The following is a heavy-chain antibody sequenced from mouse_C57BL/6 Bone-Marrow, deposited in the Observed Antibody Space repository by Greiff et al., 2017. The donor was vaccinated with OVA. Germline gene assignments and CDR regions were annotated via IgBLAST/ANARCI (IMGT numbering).Heavy chain of an antibody. V-gene: IGHV1-9*01. CDR3: AIEGTLYYFDY. CDR2: ILPGSGNT. J-gene: IGHJ2*01. D-gene: IGHD2-14*01. Sequence: VQLQQSGAELMKPGASVKLSCKATGYTFTGYWIEWVKQRPGHGLEWIGAILPGSGNTNYNEKFKGKATLTADTSSNTAYMQLSNLATDDSSIYYCAIEGTLYYFDYWGQGTTLTVSS. CDR1: GYTFTGYW.